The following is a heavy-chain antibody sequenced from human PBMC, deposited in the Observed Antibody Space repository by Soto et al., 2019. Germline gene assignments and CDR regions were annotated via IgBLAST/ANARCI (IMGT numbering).Heavy chain of an antibody. Sequence: ASVKVSCKASGYTFTGYYMHWVRQAPGQGLEWMGWINPNSGGTNYAQKFQGWVTMTRDTSISTAYMELSRLRSDDTAVYYCARENSSPKRFWSGYYPHFDYWGQGTLVTVSS. V-gene: IGHV1-2*04. CDR2: INPNSGGT. CDR1: GYTFTGYY. D-gene: IGHD3-3*02. J-gene: IGHJ4*02. CDR3: ARENSSPKRFWSGYYPHFDY.